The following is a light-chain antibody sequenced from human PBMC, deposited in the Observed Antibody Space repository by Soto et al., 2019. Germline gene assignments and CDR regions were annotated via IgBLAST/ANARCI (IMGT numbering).Light chain of an antibody. CDR2: EVS. V-gene: IGLV2-14*01. CDR3: SSYTSRSTLGYV. CDR1: SSDVGGYNY. J-gene: IGLJ1*01. Sequence: QSVLTQPASVSGSPGQSITISCTGTSSDVGGYNYVSWYQQHPGKAPKLMIYEVSNRPSGVSNRFSGSKSGNTASLTISGLKAEEEADYYCSSYTSRSTLGYVFGTGTKVTV.